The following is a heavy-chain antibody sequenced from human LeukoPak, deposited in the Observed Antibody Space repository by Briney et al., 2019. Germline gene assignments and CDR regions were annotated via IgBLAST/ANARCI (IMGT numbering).Heavy chain of an antibody. CDR2: IYYSGST. D-gene: IGHD3-3*01. V-gene: IGHV4-39*07. Sequence: SSETLSLTCTVSGGSISSSSYYWGWIRQPPGKGLEWIGSIYYSGSTYYNPSLKSRVTISVDTSKNQFSLKLSSVTAADTAVYYCARGGITIFGVVIINNWFDPWGQGTLVTVSS. CDR1: GGSISSSSYY. J-gene: IGHJ5*02. CDR3: ARGGITIFGVVIINNWFDP.